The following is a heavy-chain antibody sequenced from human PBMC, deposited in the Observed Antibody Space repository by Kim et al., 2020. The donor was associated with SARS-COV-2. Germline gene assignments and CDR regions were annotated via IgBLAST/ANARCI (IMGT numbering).Heavy chain of an antibody. CDR3: AKHRGSRCKPDYDYGMDV. D-gene: IGHD6-13*01. CDR2: IYSSGST. V-gene: IGHV4-39*01. Sequence: SETLSLTCTVSGGSISSSSYYWAWMRPRPGKGLVWIGCIYSSGSTYYNPSIKSRVIISVDTSKNQFSLKLTSMTAADPAVYYCAKHRGSRCKPDYDYGMDVWGQGTTVTVSS. J-gene: IGHJ6*02. CDR1: GGSISSSSYY.